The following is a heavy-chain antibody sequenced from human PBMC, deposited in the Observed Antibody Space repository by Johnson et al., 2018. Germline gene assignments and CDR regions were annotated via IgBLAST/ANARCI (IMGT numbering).Heavy chain of an antibody. V-gene: IGHV1-3*01. J-gene: IGHJ3*02. CDR1: GYTFSNYA. CDR3: ARQGTMGFAFDI. CDR2: INGGNGNT. Sequence: VQLLESGAEVKKPGASVKVSCNASGYTFSNYAMQWVRQAPGQRLEWMGWINGGNGNTKHSQKFHGRVTITRDTSASTAYMELSSLRSEDTAVYYCARQGTMGFAFDIWGQGTMVTVSS. D-gene: IGHD1-1*01.